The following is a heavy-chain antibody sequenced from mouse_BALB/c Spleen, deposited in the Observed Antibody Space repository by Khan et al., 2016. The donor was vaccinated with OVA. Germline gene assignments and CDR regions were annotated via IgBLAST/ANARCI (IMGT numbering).Heavy chain of an antibody. D-gene: IGHD1-1*01. CDR1: GYSFTGYY. CDR2: ITCYNGAT. Sequence: LVKTGASVKISCKASGYSFTGYYIHWVKQSHGKSLEWIGYITCYNGATSYNQKFKGKATFTVDPSSRTAYMQFNSLTSEDSAVYYCAGGYYCGSSYPYVMDYWGQGTSVTVSS. V-gene: IGHV1S34*01. J-gene: IGHJ4*01. CDR3: AGGYYCGSSYPYVMDY.